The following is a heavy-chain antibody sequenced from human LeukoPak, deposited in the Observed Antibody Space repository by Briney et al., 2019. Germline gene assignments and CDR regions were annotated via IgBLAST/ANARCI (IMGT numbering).Heavy chain of an antibody. D-gene: IGHD3-22*01. CDR3: AKLSTDDSSGYYYTHAFDI. J-gene: IGHJ3*02. V-gene: IGHV3-23*01. CDR1: GFTFSIYA. Sequence: PGGSLRLSCAASGFTFSIYAMSWVRQAPGKGLEWVSAISGSGSSTYYADSVKGRFTISRDNSKNTLYLQMNSLRAEDTAVYYCAKLSTDDSSGYYYTHAFDIWGQGTMVTVSS. CDR2: ISGSGSST.